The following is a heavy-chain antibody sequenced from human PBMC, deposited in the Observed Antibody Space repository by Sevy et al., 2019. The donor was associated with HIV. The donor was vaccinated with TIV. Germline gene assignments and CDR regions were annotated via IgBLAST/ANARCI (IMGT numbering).Heavy chain of an antibody. CDR3: ARPRANYVDHYFFYAMDV. J-gene: IGHJ6*02. Sequence: GGSLRLSCAASGFAFSNYYAMHWVRQAPGKGLEWVALISYDGSDTYYADSVKGGFTGSRDNFKNSLFLQMNSLTTEGTAVYYCARPRANYVDHYFFYAMDVWGQGTTVTVSS. CDR2: ISYDGSDT. V-gene: IGHV3-30-3*01. CDR1: GFAFSNYYA. D-gene: IGHD4-17*01.